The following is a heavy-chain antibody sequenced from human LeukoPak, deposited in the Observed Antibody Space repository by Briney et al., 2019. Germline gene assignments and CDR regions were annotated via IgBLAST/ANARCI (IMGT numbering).Heavy chain of an antibody. CDR2: ISGNSNYI. CDR3: ARKADSGNYYFDY. Sequence: GGSLRLSCAASGFTLSSYSMYWVRQAPGKGPEWVSSISGNSNYIFYADSVKGRFTFSRDNAKNSLYLQMNSLRAEDTAVYYCARKADSGNYYFDYWGQGTLVTVSS. D-gene: IGHD1-26*01. V-gene: IGHV3-21*01. J-gene: IGHJ4*02. CDR1: GFTLSSYS.